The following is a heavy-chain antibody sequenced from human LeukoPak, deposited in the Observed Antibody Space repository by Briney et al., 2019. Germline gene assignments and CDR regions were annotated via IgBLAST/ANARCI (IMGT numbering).Heavy chain of an antibody. V-gene: IGHV4-61*02. D-gene: IGHD4-11*01. CDR3: ARVYSKLGYYYYYMDV. CDR2: IYTSGST. CDR1: GGSISSGSYY. J-gene: IGHJ6*03. Sequence: SETLSLTCTVSGGSISSGSYYWSWIRQPAGRGLEWIGRIYTSGSTNYNPSLKSRVTISVDTSKNQFSLKLSSVTAADTAVYYCARVYSKLGYYYYYMDVWGKGPRSPSP.